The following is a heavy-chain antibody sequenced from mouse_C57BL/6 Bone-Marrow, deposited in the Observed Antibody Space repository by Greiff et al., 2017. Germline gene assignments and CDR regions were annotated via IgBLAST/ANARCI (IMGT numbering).Heavy chain of an antibody. J-gene: IGHJ3*01. V-gene: IGHV5-6*01. D-gene: IGHD1-1*01. Sequence: EVQGVESGGDLVKPGGSLKLSCAASGFTFSSYGMSWVRQTPDKRLGWVATISSGGSYTYYPESVKGRFTISRDNAKNTLYLQMSSLKSEDTAMYYCASPSHYYGSSLFAYWGQGTLVTVSA. CDR3: ASPSHYYGSSLFAY. CDR2: ISSGGSYT. CDR1: GFTFSSYG.